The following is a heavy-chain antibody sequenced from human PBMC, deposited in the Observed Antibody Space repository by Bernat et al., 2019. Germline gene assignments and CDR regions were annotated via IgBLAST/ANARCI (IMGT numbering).Heavy chain of an antibody. Sequence: EVQLLESGGGLVQPGGSLRLSCAASGFTFSNDAMNWVRQAPGKGLEWVAGISSNSDGGSTDYAVPVKCSFTISRDDSKNTLYLQMNSLKTEDTAVYYCTTQEVTTVTTVVWFDYWGQGTLVTVSS. J-gene: IGHJ4*02. D-gene: IGHD4-17*01. CDR2: ISSNSDGGST. V-gene: IGHV3-15*07. CDR3: TTQEVTTVTTVVWFDY. CDR1: GFTFSNDA.